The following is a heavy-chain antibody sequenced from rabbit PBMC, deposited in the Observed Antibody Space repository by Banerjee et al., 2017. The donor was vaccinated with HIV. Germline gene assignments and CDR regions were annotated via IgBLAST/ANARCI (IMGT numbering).Heavy chain of an antibody. D-gene: IGHD1-1*01. Sequence: QEQLVESGGGLVQPGGSLKLSCKASGFDFSSYGVSWVRQAPGKGLEWIGYIDPVFGSTYYASWVNGRFTISSHNAQNTLYLQLNSLTAADTATYFCVRDSLYASSSGYYPIHNLWGPGTLVTVS. CDR2: IDPVFGST. CDR3: VRDSLYASSSGYYPIHNL. CDR1: GFDFSSYG. V-gene: IGHV1S47*01. J-gene: IGHJ4*01.